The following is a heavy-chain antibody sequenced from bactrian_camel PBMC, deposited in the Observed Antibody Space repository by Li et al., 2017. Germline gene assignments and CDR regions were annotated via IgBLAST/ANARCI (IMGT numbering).Heavy chain of an antibody. Sequence: HVQLVESGGGSALAGGSVRLSCAASGYTFNTYSWFRQAPGQEREGVAHIVWGGSPNYADSVKGRFTISKDNAKNTLYLQMNSLKPEDTAMYYCAARPYWVRQYNDWGQGTQVTVS. CDR1: GYTFNTY. V-gene: IGHV3S60*01. D-gene: IGHD1*01. CDR3: AARPYWVRQYND. CDR2: IVWGGSP. J-gene: IGHJ4*01.